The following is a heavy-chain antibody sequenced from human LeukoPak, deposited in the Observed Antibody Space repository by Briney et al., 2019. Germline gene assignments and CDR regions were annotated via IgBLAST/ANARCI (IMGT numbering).Heavy chain of an antibody. CDR3: ATGELGMGLDY. D-gene: IGHD7-27*01. J-gene: IGHJ4*02. V-gene: IGHV1-24*01. CDR1: GYTLTELC. CDR2: FDPEDGET. Sequence: ASVKVSCKVSGYTLTELCMHWVRQAPGKGLGWMGGFDPEDGETIYAQKFQGRVTMIEDTSTDTAYMELRSLRSEDTAVYYCATGELGMGLDYWGQGTLVTVSS.